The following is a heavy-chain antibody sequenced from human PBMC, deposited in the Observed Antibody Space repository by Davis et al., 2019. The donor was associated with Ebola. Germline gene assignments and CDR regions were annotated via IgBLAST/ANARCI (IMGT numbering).Heavy chain of an antibody. CDR1: GGTFGSFA. Sequence: AASVKVSCKASGGTFGSFAFNWVRQAPGQGLEWMGGIIPIFGTPKYAQKFQDRVTIIAVESTSTVYMELRSLRSEDTAIYYCARPVGGSGSYDYWGQGTLVTVSS. CDR2: IIPIFGTP. J-gene: IGHJ4*02. CDR3: ARPVGGSGSYDY. D-gene: IGHD3-10*01. V-gene: IGHV1-69*13.